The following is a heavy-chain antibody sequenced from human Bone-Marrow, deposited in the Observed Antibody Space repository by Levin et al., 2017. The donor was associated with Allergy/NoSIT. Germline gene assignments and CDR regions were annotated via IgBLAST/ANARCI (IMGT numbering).Heavy chain of an antibody. CDR1: GGSLSGYY. Sequence: TSETLSLTCTVSGGSLSGYYWIWIRQSAGKGLEWIGRIYTSESTNYNPSLRGRVNMSIDTSKNQFSLKVSSVSAADTALYYCARGRSGSIDYWGQGTLVTVSS. V-gene: IGHV4-4*07. J-gene: IGHJ4*02. CDR3: ARGRSGSIDY. CDR2: IYTSEST.